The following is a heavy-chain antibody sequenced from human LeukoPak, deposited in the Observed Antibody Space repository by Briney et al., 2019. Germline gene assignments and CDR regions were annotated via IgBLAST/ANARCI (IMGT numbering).Heavy chain of an antibody. Sequence: ASVKVSCKTSGYTFTNYGISWVRQAPGQGLEWMGWISSYNGNTHYARELQGRLTVTTDTSTKTAYMELRSLTSDDTAVYYCVRADTAMITPQDAFDVWGQGTMLTGSS. CDR3: VRADTAMITPQDAFDV. CDR2: ISSYNGNT. CDR1: GYTFTNYG. V-gene: IGHV1-18*01. D-gene: IGHD5-18*01. J-gene: IGHJ3*01.